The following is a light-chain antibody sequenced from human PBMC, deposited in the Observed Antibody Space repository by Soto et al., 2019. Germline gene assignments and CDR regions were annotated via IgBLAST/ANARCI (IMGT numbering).Light chain of an antibody. Sequence: IVMTQSPATLSVSPGDRVTISCRASQSVTNTLAWYQHKPGQAPRLLISYASRGATGIPSRISGSGSGTDFTLIINSLQSEDFAVYYCQQYYTWPVTFGGGTKVDIK. J-gene: IGKJ4*01. CDR3: QQYYTWPVT. CDR2: YAS. CDR1: QSVTNT. V-gene: IGKV3-15*01.